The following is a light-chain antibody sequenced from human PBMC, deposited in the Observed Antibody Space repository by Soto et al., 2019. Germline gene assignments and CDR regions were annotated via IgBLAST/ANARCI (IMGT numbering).Light chain of an antibody. CDR1: QSVSGW. V-gene: IGKV1-33*01. J-gene: IGKJ5*01. CDR3: QQYGNLPT. CDR2: DAS. Sequence: DIQMTQSPSTLSASVGDTVAVTCRASQSVSGWLAWYQQKPGRAPKLLIYDASNLEAGVPSRFRGSGSGTDFTFTISRLQPEDIATYYCQQYGNLPTFGQGTRLEI.